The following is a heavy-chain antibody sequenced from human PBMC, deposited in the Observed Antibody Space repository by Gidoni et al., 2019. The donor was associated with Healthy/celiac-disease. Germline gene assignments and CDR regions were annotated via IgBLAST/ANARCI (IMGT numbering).Heavy chain of an antibody. J-gene: IGHJ4*02. Sequence: EVQLLESGGGLVQPGGYLRLCCAASGFTFSSCTVSWVRQGPGKGLELVSAISGSGGSTSYADSVKVRFTISRDNSKNTLYLQMTSLRAEDTAVYYCAKTQMLEVCDYWGQGTLVTVSS. CDR3: AKTQMLEVCDY. V-gene: IGHV3-23*01. CDR2: ISGSGGST. D-gene: IGHD3-3*01. CDR1: GFTFSSCT.